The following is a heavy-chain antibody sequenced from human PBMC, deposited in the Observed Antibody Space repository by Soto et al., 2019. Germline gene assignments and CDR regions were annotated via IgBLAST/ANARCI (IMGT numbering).Heavy chain of an antibody. CDR1: GFSFSDHA. Sequence: GGSVRLSCAASGFSFSDHAIHWVRQAPGKGLEWVAVISYDVSEKYYADSVRGRFIISRDNSNNTLYLQLSSLRADDTAVYYCAKISRDSSVDFWGQGTLVTVSS. CDR3: AKISRDSSVDF. V-gene: IGHV3-30*18. J-gene: IGHJ4*02. D-gene: IGHD3-22*01. CDR2: ISYDVSEK.